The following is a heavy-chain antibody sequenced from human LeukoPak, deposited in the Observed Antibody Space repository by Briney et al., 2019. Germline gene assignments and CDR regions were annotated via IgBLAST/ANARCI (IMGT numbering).Heavy chain of an antibody. CDR3: ARVTSYGSGSYHNSNYYHYYYMDV. CDR1: GYTFTGYY. D-gene: IGHD3-10*01. CDR2: MNPNSGNT. Sequence: ASVKVSCKASGYTFTGYYMHWVRQAPGQGLEWMGWMNPNSGNTGYAQKFQGRVTMTPDTSTSTAYMELRSLRSDDTAVYYCARVTSYGSGSYHNSNYYHYYYMDVWGKGTTVTISS. J-gene: IGHJ6*03. V-gene: IGHV1-2*02.